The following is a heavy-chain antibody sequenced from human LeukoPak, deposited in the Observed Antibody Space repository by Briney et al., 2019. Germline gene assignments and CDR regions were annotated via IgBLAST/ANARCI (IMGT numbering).Heavy chain of an antibody. CDR1: GFTFSSYG. CDR2: IWYDGSKK. V-gene: IGHV3-33*06. D-gene: IGHD3-22*01. J-gene: IGHJ3*02. CDR3: AKPHYYDSGGSYIAGAFDI. Sequence: GGSLRLSCAASGFTFSSYGIHWVRQAPGKGLEWVAVIWYDGSKKYYADSVKGRFTISRDNSKNTLYLQMNSLRAEDTAVYYCAKPHYYDSGGSYIAGAFDIWGQGTMVTVSS.